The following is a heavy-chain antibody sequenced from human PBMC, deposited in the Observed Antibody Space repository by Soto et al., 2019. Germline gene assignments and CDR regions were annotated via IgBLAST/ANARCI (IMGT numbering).Heavy chain of an antibody. Sequence: ASVKVSCKASGYTFRDFYIHWVRQAPAQGLEWMGWINPDSGGTLYAQTFQGRVTMTRDTSTGTAYLTLSSLRSGDTALYYCARDTGHDSGEYYYDLWGQGTLVTVSS. J-gene: IGHJ4*02. V-gene: IGHV1-2*02. D-gene: IGHD4-17*01. CDR3: ARDTGHDSGEYYYDL. CDR2: INPDSGGT. CDR1: GYTFRDFY.